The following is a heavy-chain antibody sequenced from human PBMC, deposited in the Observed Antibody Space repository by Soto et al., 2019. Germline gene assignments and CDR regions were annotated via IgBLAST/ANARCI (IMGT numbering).Heavy chain of an antibody. CDR1: GFTFSSYG. CDR2: IWYDGSNK. J-gene: IGHJ6*02. CDR3: ARSAVPPWRDRPYYYYGMDV. Sequence: LGGSLRLSCAASGFTFSSYGMHWVRQAPGKGLEGVAVIWYDGSNKYYADSGKGRFTISRDNSKNTLYLQMNSLSAEDTAVYSCARSAVPPWRDRPYYYYGMDVWGQGTTVTVSS. D-gene: IGHD2-2*01. V-gene: IGHV3-33*01.